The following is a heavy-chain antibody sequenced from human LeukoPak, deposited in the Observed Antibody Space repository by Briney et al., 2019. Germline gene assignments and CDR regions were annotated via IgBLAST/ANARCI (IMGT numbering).Heavy chain of an antibody. CDR1: GFSFSYYG. CDR3: ARVYDGYLY. V-gene: IGHV3-33*01. CDR2: VWYDGTNK. J-gene: IGHJ4*02. Sequence: GGSLRLSCAASGFSFSYYGMHWVRQAPGKGLEWVAAVWYDGTNKNYADSVKGRFTISRDNAKNSLYLQMNSLRAEDTAVYYCARVYDGYLYWGQGTLVTVSS. D-gene: IGHD5-12*01.